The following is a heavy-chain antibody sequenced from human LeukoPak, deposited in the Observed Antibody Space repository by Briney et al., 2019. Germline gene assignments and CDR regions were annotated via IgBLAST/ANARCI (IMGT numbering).Heavy chain of an antibody. V-gene: IGHV5-51*01. CDR2: IYPVDSDT. CDR1: GFSFTNYW. CDR3: ARVVRSVRQGHLDYFDY. Sequence: GESLKISCKDSGFSFTNYWIAWVRQMPGKGLEWMGIIYPVDSDTKYSPSFQGQVTISADRSISTAYLQWSSLKAWDTAIYYCARVVRSVRQGHLDYFDYWGQGALVTVSS. D-gene: IGHD2-15*01. J-gene: IGHJ4*02.